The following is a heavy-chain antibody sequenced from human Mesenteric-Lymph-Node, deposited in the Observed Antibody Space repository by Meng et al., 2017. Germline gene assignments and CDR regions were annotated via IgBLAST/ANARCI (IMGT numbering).Heavy chain of an antibody. CDR3: VRDSDWNLDY. V-gene: IGHV1-18*01. J-gene: IGHJ4*02. D-gene: IGHD1-1*01. Sequence: QVPLVQSGPEVKRPGASVMVSCKASGYTFTSHGVTWVRQAPGQGLEWMGWISTYRGSTKYAERFQGRVTMTRDISTSTVYMDLRSLRSDDTALYYCVRDSDWNLDYWGQGTLVTVSS. CDR2: ISTYRGST. CDR1: GYTFTSHG.